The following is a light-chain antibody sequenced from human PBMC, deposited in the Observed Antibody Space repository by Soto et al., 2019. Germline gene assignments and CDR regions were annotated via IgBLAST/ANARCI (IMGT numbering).Light chain of an antibody. J-gene: IGLJ3*02. CDR3: TSYAGDTSLGV. CDR1: SSDVGGYNY. CDR2: EVS. Sequence: QSALTQPPSASGSPGQSVTISCTGTSSDVGGYNYVSWYQQHPGKAPKLMIYEVSKRPSGVSDRFSGSKSGNTASLTVSGLQAEDEADYYCTSYAGDTSLGVLGGGTKVTVL. V-gene: IGLV2-8*01.